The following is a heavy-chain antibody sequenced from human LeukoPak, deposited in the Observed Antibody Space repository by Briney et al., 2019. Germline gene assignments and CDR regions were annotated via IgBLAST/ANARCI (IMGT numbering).Heavy chain of an antibody. CDR1: GFTFDDYA. Sequence: GGSLRLSCAASGFTFDDYAMHWVRQAPGKGLEWVSGISWNSGSIGYADSVKGRFTISRDNSKNTLYLQMNSLRAEDTAVYYCAKDGTVTTARYYYYYMDVWGKGTTVTVSS. CDR3: AKDGTVTTARYYYYYMDV. CDR2: ISWNSGSI. V-gene: IGHV3-9*01. D-gene: IGHD4-17*01. J-gene: IGHJ6*03.